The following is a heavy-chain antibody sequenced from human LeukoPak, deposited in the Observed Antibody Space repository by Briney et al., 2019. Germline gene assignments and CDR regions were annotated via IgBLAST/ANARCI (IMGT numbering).Heavy chain of an antibody. J-gene: IGHJ4*02. Sequence: GRSLRLSCSASGFTFSYYAIHWVRQGPGKGLEWVALIWSDGSNKYYADSVKGRITISRDNSKNTVYLQMNSLRAEDTAVYYCARELFSSGSCPDGWGQGTLVTVSS. CDR1: GFTFSYYA. CDR3: ARELFSSGSCPDG. CDR2: IWSDGSNK. D-gene: IGHD3-10*01. V-gene: IGHV3-33*01.